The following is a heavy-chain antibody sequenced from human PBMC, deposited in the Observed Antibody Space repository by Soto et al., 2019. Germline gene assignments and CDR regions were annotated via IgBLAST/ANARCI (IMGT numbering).Heavy chain of an antibody. CDR2: MNPNSGNT. D-gene: IGHD3-10*01. CDR3: ARVGGLSYGSGPFSRRGYMDV. J-gene: IGHJ6*03. Sequence: GASVKVSCKASGYTFTSYDINWVRQATGQGLEWMGWMNPNSGNTGYAQKFQGRVTMTRNTSISTAYMELSSLRSEDTAVYYCARVGGLSYGSGPFSRRGYMDVWGKGTTVTVS. CDR1: GYTFTSYD. V-gene: IGHV1-8*01.